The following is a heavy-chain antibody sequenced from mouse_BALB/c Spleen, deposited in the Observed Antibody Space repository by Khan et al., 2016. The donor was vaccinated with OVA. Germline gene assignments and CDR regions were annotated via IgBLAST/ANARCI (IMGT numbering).Heavy chain of an antibody. CDR1: GYSITSDYA. V-gene: IGHV3-2*02. D-gene: IGHD1-1*01. CDR3: ARRYYYGHWYFDV. Sequence: EVQLQESGPGLVKPSQSLSLTCTVTGYSITSDYAWNWIRQFPGNKLEWMGYISYSGSTKYNPSLKSRISITRDTSKNQFFLQLDSVTAEDTATYYCARRYYYGHWYFDVWGAGTTVTVSS. J-gene: IGHJ1*01. CDR2: ISYSGST.